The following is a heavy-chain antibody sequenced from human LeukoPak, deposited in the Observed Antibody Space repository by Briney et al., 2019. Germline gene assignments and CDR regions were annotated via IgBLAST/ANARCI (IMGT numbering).Heavy chain of an antibody. CDR1: GGTFSSYA. V-gene: IGHV1-46*01. CDR3: ARGPNYDFWSGYWRGDNWFDP. D-gene: IGHD3-3*01. CDR2: INPSGGST. J-gene: IGHJ5*02. Sequence: ASVKVSCKASGGTFSSYAISWVRQAPGQGLEWMGIINPSGGSTSYAQKFQGRVTMTRDTSTSTVYMELSSLRSEDTAVYYCARGPNYDFWSGYWRGDNWFDPWGQGTLVTVSS.